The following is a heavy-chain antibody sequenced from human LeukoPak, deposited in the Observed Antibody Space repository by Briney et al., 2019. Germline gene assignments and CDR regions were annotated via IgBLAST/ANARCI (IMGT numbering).Heavy chain of an antibody. D-gene: IGHD6-19*01. Sequence: SETLSLTCTVSGGSIRSYFWSWIRQPPGKGLEWIGYIYYSGSTNYNPSLKSRVTISVDTSKNQFSLKLSSVTAADTAVYYCARGGIAVAGSYYYGMDVWGQGTTVTVSS. CDR1: GGSIRSYF. J-gene: IGHJ6*02. CDR2: IYYSGST. V-gene: IGHV4-59*01. CDR3: ARGGIAVAGSYYYGMDV.